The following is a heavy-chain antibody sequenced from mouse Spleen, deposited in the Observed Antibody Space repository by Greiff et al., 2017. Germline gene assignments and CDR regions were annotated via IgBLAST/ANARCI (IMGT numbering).Heavy chain of an antibody. D-gene: IGHD4-1*01. J-gene: IGHJ1*01. CDR2: IYPGGGYT. CDR1: GYTFTNYW. V-gene: IGHV1-63*01. Sequence: LVESGAELVRPGTSVKMSCKASGYTFTNYWIGWAKQRPGHGLEWIGDIYPGGGYTSYNQKFKGKATLTVDTSSSTAYMQLSSLTSEDSAVYYCVLGKTGNGYFDVWGAGTTVTVSS. CDR3: VLGKTGNGYFDV.